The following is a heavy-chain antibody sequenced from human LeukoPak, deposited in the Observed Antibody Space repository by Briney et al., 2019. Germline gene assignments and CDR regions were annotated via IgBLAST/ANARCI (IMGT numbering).Heavy chain of an antibody. Sequence: PGGSLRLSCAASGFTFSSYSMNWVRQAPGKGLEWVSYISSSSSTIYYADSVKGRFTISRDNAKNSLYLQMNSLRAEDTAVYYCARGTLYDSSGPVGYWGQGTLVTVSS. CDR1: GFTFSSYS. J-gene: IGHJ4*02. CDR2: ISSSSSTI. V-gene: IGHV3-48*01. CDR3: ARGTLYDSSGPVGY. D-gene: IGHD3-22*01.